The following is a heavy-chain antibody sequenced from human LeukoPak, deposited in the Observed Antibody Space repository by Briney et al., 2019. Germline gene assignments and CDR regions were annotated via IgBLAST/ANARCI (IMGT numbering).Heavy chain of an antibody. CDR3: AKVRWGSDNALDS. D-gene: IGHD3-16*01. J-gene: IGHJ4*02. CDR2: INPSGGST. CDR1: GYTFTSYY. V-gene: IGHV1-46*01. Sequence: ASVKVSCKASGYTFTSYYMHWVRQAPGQGLEWMGIINPSGGSTSYAQKFQGRVTMTRDMSTSTVYMELSSLRAEDTAVYYCAKVRWGSDNALDSWGQGTLVTGSS.